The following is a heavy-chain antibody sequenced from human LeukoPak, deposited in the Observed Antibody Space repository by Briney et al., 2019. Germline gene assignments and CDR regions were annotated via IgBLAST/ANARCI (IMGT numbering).Heavy chain of an antibody. CDR1: GFTFSSYS. CDR2: ISSSSSYI. V-gene: IGHV3-21*01. J-gene: IGHJ4*02. CDR3: ARARVREMATIALDY. D-gene: IGHD5-24*01. Sequence: GGSLRPSCAASGFTFSSYSMNWVRQAPGKGLEWVSSISSSSSYIYYADSVKGRFTISRDNAKNSLYLQMNSLRAEDTAVYYCARARVREMATIALDYWGQGTLVTVSS.